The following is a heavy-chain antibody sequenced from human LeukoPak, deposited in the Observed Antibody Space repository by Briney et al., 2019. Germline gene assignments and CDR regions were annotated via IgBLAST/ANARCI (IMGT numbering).Heavy chain of an antibody. CDR3: ARKESPYDYVWGSYKGPAFEI. CDR1: GGTFSSYA. D-gene: IGHD3-16*01. Sequence: ASVKVSCKASGGTFSSYAISWVRQAPGQGLEWMGRIIPILGIANYAQKFQGRVTITADKSTSTAYMELSSLRSEDTAVYYCARKESPYDYVWGSYKGPAFEIWGQGTMVTVSS. V-gene: IGHV1-69*04. CDR2: IIPILGIA. J-gene: IGHJ3*02.